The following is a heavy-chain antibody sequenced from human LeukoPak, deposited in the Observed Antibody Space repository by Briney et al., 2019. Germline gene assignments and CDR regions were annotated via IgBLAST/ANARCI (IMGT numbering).Heavy chain of an antibody. CDR3: ARQADYLDNSGHYYVGGLNP. D-gene: IGHD3-22*01. V-gene: IGHV1-2*06. Sequence: GASVKVSCKASRYIFTGFNFHWVRQAPGQGLEGMGRINADSGGTDLAQKFRGRITMARDTSVSTTYIELTGLISDDTAIYYCARQADYLDNSGHYYVGGLNPWGRGTLVTVSS. J-gene: IGHJ5*02. CDR2: INADSGGT. CDR1: RYIFTGFN.